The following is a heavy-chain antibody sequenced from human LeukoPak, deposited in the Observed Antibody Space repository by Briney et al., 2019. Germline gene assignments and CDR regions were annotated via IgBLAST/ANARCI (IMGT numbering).Heavy chain of an antibody. CDR2: IYTSGST. J-gene: IGHJ3*02. CDR1: GGSFSGYY. Sequence: SETLSLTCAVYGGSFSGYYWSWIRQPAGKGLEWIGRIYTSGSTNYNPSLKSRVTMSVDTSKNQFSLKLSSVTAADTAVYYCARDKGYMITFGGVIVIPRGVAFDIWGQGTMVTVSS. CDR3: ARDKGYMITFGGVIVIPRGVAFDI. D-gene: IGHD3-16*02. V-gene: IGHV4-4*07.